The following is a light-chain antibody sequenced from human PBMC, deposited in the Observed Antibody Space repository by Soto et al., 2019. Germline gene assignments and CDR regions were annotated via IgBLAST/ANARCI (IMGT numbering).Light chain of an antibody. Sequence: EKLMSQSPATLSVSPGERVTLSCRASQNIHNHMSWFLQKPGQTPRLLIYDAIIRAADVPARFSGSWSGTEFTLTIYSLQSEDIAVYYCQQYDAWTLTFGGGTKVEIK. CDR2: DAI. CDR1: QNIHNH. J-gene: IGKJ4*01. CDR3: QQYDAWTLT. V-gene: IGKV3-15*01.